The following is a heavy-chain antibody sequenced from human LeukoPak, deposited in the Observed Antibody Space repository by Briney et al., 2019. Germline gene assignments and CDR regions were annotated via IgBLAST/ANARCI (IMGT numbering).Heavy chain of an antibody. CDR1: GFTFSSYW. D-gene: IGHD5-12*01. J-gene: IGHJ4*02. V-gene: IGHV3-74*01. CDR3: ARSPRATRAGFDY. Sequence: PGGSLRLSCAASGFTFSSYWMHWVRQGPGKGLVRVSRINSDGSSTSYADSVKGRFTISRDNAKNTLYLQMNSLRAEDTAVYYCARSPRATRAGFDYWGQGTLVTVSS. CDR2: INSDGSST.